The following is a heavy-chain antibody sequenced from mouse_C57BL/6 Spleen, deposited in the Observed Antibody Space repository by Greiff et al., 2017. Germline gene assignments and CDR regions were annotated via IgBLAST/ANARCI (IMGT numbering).Heavy chain of an antibody. D-gene: IGHD1-1*01. J-gene: IGHJ2*01. V-gene: IGHV1-64*01. CDR3: ARDGRYYYGSSYAFDY. CDR2: IHPNSGST. CDR1: GYTFTSYW. Sequence: QVQLQQPGAELVKPGASVKLSCKASGYTFTSYWMHWVKQRPGQGLEWIGMIHPNSGSTKYNEKFKSKATLTVDKSSSTAYMQLSNLTSEDSAVYYCARDGRYYYGSSYAFDYWGQGTTLTVSS.